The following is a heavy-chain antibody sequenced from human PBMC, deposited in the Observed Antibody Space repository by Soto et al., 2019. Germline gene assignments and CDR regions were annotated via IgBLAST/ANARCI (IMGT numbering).Heavy chain of an antibody. Sequence: QVQLVQSGAEVKKPGSSVKVSCMASGGTFSNYTISWVRQAPGQGLEWMGRIIPSLGVANYAQKFQGRVTITADKSTSTPYMELSSLRSEDTAVYYCPAMVRGVSQFDYWGQGTLVTVSS. CDR2: IIPSLGVA. CDR3: PAMVRGVSQFDY. D-gene: IGHD3-10*01. V-gene: IGHV1-69*02. CDR1: GGTFSNYT. J-gene: IGHJ4*02.